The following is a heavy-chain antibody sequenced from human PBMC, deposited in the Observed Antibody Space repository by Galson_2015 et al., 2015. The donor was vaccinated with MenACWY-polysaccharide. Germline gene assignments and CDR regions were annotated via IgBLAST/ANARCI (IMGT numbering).Heavy chain of an antibody. CDR3: ANPSPPTGPTSEGYL. J-gene: IGHJ4*02. V-gene: IGHV3-23*01. CDR1: GFTFNSYT. CDR2: VSGSGAST. Sequence: SLRLSCATSGFTFNSYTMSWVRQTPGKGLEWVSGVSGSGASTYYADSVKGRFTISRDNSKNTLYLQMNSLTAADTAIYYCANPSPPTGPTSEGYLRGQGTLVTVPS. D-gene: IGHD5-18*01.